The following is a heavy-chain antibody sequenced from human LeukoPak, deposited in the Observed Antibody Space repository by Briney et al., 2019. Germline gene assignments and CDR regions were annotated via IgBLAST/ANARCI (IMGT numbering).Heavy chain of an antibody. Sequence: ASVKVSCKASGYTFFSYGISWVRQAPGQGLEWMGWIGGYNGVTNYAQKLQGRVTMTTDTSTTTVYMELRSLRSDDTAVYYCARDRIGVAGTAPEYWGQGTLVTVSS. D-gene: IGHD6-19*01. CDR2: IGGYNGVT. J-gene: IGHJ4*02. CDR1: GYTFFSYG. V-gene: IGHV1-18*01. CDR3: ARDRIGVAGTAPEY.